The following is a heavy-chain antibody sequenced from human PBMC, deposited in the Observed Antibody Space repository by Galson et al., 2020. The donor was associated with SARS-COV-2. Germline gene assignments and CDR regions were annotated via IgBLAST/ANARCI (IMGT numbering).Heavy chain of an antibody. CDR1: GFSLSTSGVG. D-gene: IGHD6-19*01. CDR2: IYWDDDK. Sequence: KMSGPTLVKPTQTLTLTCTFSGFSLSTSGVGVGWIRQPPGKALEWLALIYWDDDKRYSPSLKSRLTITKDTSKNQVVLTMTNMDPVDTATYYCAHRRGGWYVGWFDPWGQGTLVTVSS. CDR3: AHRRGGWYVGWFDP. J-gene: IGHJ5*02. V-gene: IGHV2-5*02.